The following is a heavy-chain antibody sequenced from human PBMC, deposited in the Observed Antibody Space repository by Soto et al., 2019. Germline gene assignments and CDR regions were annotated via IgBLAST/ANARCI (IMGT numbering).Heavy chain of an antibody. Sequence: GSLRLSCAASGFTFSSYSMNWVRQAPGKGLEWVSSISSSSSYIYYADSVKGRFTISRDDAKNSLYLQMNSLRAEDTAVYYCARENDFWSGYLRPVYYYYGMDVWGQGTTVTVSS. V-gene: IGHV3-21*01. D-gene: IGHD3-3*01. CDR1: GFTFSSYS. CDR3: ARENDFWSGYLRPVYYYYGMDV. J-gene: IGHJ6*02. CDR2: ISSSSSYI.